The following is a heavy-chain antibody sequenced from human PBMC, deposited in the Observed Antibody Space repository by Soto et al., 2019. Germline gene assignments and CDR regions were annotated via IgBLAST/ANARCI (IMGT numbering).Heavy chain of an antibody. V-gene: IGHV1-24*01. CDR3: ARSRARYCSGGSCFREPSKFDP. J-gene: IGHJ5*02. Sequence: ASVKVSCKVSGYTLTELSMHWVRQAPGKGLEWMGGFDPEDGETIYAQKFQGRVTMTEDTSTDTAYMELSSLRSEDTAVYYCARSRARYCSGGSCFREPSKFDPWGQG. CDR1: GYTLTELS. CDR2: FDPEDGET. D-gene: IGHD2-15*01.